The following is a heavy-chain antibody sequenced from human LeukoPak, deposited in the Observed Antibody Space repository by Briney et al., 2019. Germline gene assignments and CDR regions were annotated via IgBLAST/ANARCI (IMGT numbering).Heavy chain of an antibody. CDR3: AKSDSSGPDY. J-gene: IGHJ4*02. D-gene: IGHD6-19*01. Sequence: GGSLRLSCAASGFTFSSYGMHWVRQAPGEGLEWVAVISYDGSNKYYADSVKGRFTISRDNSKNTLYLQMNSLRAEDTAVYYCAKSDSSGPDYWGQGTLVTVSS. V-gene: IGHV3-30*18. CDR2: ISYDGSNK. CDR1: GFTFSSYG.